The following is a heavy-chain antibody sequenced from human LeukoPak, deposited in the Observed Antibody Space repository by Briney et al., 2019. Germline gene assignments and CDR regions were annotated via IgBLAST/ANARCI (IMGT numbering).Heavy chain of an antibody. CDR2: SDPEDDEK. Sequence: ASVKVSCKLSGSTLSDFYIHWVRQSPGKGPEWMGGSDPEDDEKVVAETFQGRITMTRDTSISTAYMELSRLRSDDTAVYYCTREDDNSYDAFDIWSQGTMVTVSS. CDR1: GSTLSDFY. D-gene: IGHD1-1*01. J-gene: IGHJ3*02. CDR3: TREDDNSYDAFDI. V-gene: IGHV1-24*01.